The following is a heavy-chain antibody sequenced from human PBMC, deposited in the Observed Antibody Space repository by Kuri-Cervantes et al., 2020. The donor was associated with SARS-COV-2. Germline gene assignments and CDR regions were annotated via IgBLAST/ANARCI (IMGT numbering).Heavy chain of an antibody. D-gene: IGHD3-10*01. V-gene: IGHV4-31*03. J-gene: IGHJ4*02. CDR3: ARAGYGSGSYGVDY. CDR2: IYYSGST. Sequence: SETLSLTCTVSGGSISSGGYYWSWIRQHPGKGLEWIGYIYYSGSTYYSPSLKSRVTISVDTSKNQFSLKLSSVTAADTAVYYCARAGYGSGSYGVDYWGQGTLVTVSS. CDR1: GGSISSGGYY.